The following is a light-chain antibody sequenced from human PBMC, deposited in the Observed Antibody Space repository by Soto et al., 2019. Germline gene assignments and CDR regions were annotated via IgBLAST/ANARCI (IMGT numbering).Light chain of an antibody. V-gene: IGKV3-15*01. CDR1: QSVSSN. CDR3: QKYNNWPTMMYT. J-gene: IGKJ2*01. Sequence: EIVMTQSPATLSVSPGERATLSCRASQSVSSNLAWYQQKPGQAPRLLIYGASTRATGFPARFSGSGSGTVFALTITSLQSEDFAVYYCQKYNNWPTMMYTFVQGTKLEIK. CDR2: GAS.